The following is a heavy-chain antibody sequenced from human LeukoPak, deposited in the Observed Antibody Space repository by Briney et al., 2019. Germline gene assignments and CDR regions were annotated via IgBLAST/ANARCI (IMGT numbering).Heavy chain of an antibody. V-gene: IGHV2-5*02. D-gene: IGHD1-26*01. CDR2: IYWDDAK. CDR3: AHRLLFYAWEPVDAFDI. J-gene: IGHJ3*02. CDR1: GFSLSTIGVG. Sequence: SGPTLVTPTQTLTLTCTFSGFSLSTIGVGVGWIRQPPGKALEWLAPIYWDDAKRYSPSPMSRLPITRDTSKDQAVLTMTNTDPVDTATYYCAHRLLFYAWEPVDAFDIWGHGTMVTVSS.